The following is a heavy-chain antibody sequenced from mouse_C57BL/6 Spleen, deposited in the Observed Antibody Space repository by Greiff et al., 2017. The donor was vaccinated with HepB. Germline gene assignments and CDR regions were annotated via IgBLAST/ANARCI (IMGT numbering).Heavy chain of an antibody. CDR2: ISSGGSYT. V-gene: IGHV5-6*01. J-gene: IGHJ2*01. Sequence: EVQRVESGGDLVKPGGSLKLSCAASGFTFSSYGMSWVRQTPDKRLEWVATISSGGSYTYYPDSVKGRVTISRDNAKNTLYLQMSSLKSEDTAMYYCARGGYYYGSSYNYFDYWGQGTTLTVSS. D-gene: IGHD1-1*01. CDR3: ARGGYYYGSSYNYFDY. CDR1: GFTFSSYG.